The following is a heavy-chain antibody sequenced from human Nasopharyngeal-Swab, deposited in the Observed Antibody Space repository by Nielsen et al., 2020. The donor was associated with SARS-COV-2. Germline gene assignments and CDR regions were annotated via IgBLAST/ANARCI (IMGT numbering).Heavy chain of an antibody. J-gene: IGHJ3*01. V-gene: IGHV4-30-2*01. CDR2: IYQCGST. D-gene: IGHD2-15*01. Sequence: WIRQPPGKGLEWIGYIYQCGSTDYNPSLKSRVTISIDRSKNQFSLKLISVTAADTAVYYCAREISGGSSHDAFDVWGQGTMVTVSS. CDR3: AREISGGSSHDAFDV.